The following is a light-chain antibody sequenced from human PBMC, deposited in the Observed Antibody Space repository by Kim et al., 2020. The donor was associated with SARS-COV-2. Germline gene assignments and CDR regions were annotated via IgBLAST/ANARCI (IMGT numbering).Light chain of an antibody. CDR2: GAS. CDR1: QDIRND. CDR3: LQHSTFPST. V-gene: IGKV1-17*01. J-gene: IGKJ5*01. Sequence: DIQMTQSPSSLSASVGDRVTITCRASQDIRNDLGWYQQTPGRAPKRLIYGASSLQSGVPSRFSGSGSGTEFTLTISSVQPEDFATYLCLQHSTFPSTFSQGTRLEIK.